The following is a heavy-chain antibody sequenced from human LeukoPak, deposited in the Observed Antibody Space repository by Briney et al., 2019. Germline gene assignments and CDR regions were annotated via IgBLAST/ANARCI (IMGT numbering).Heavy chain of an antibody. J-gene: IGHJ4*02. CDR2: INHSGST. D-gene: IGHD3-22*01. V-gene: IGHV4-34*01. CDR1: RGSFSGYY. CDR3: ARTITMIVVRTGGFDY. Sequence: SETLSLTCAVYRGSFSGYYWSWIRQPPGKGLEWIGEINHSGSTNYNPSLKSRVTISVDTSKNQFSLKLSSVTAADTAVYYCARTITMIVVRTGGFDYWGQGTLVTVSS.